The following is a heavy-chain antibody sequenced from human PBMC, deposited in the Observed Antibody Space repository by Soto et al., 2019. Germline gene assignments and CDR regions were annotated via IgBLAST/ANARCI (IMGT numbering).Heavy chain of an antibody. Sequence: PSETLSLTCTVSGGSISSGDYYWIWIRQPPGKGLEWIGYIYYSGSTYYNPSLKSRVTISVDTSKNQFSLKLSSVTAADTAVYYCARVVNYYYGMDVWGQGTTVTVSS. CDR2: IYYSGST. J-gene: IGHJ6*02. V-gene: IGHV4-30-4*01. CDR1: GGSISSGDYY. D-gene: IGHD2-15*01. CDR3: ARVVNYYYGMDV.